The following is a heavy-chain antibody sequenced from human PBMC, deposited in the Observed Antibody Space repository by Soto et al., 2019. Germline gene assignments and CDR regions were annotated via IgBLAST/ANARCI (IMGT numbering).Heavy chain of an antibody. CDR2: ISDTGSG. D-gene: IGHD5-12*01. CDR1: GGSVISGSYY. Sequence: QVQLQESGPGRVKPSETLSLTCTVSGGSVISGSYYWSWIRQPPGKGLEWVGCISDTGSGDYNPSLKSRVTIPVHTSKSQFSLRLNSVTAADTAVYYCARAHSGYDPLGMDVWGQGTTVTVSS. J-gene: IGHJ6*02. CDR3: ARAHSGYDPLGMDV. V-gene: IGHV4-61*01.